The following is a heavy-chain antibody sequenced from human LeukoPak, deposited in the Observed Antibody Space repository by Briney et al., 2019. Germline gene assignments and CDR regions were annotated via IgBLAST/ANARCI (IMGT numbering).Heavy chain of an antibody. CDR1: GFTFSSYS. CDR2: ISSSSNYI. J-gene: IGHJ4*02. Sequence: GGSLRLSCAASGFTFSSYSMNWVRQAPGKGLEWVSSISSSSNYIYYADSVKGRFTISRDNAKNSLYLQMNSLRAEDTAVYYCARDKWLERGPFDYWGQGTLVTVSS. CDR3: ARDKWLERGPFDY. D-gene: IGHD6-19*01. V-gene: IGHV3-21*01.